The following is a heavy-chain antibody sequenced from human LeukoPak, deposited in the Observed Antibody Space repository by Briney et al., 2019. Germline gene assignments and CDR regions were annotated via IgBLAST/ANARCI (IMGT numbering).Heavy chain of an antibody. CDR3: ARGDSDDSGDFRTFEF. Sequence: ASVKVSCKVSGGTNYALSWVRQAPGQGLEWMGGIIPVLDVANSAQKFQGRVTFTADKSTNTAYMELSSLRSEDTAMYFCARGDSDDSGDFRTFEFWGQGTRVTVSS. V-gene: IGHV1-69*10. D-gene: IGHD4-17*01. CDR1: GGTNYA. J-gene: IGHJ4*02. CDR2: IIPVLDVA.